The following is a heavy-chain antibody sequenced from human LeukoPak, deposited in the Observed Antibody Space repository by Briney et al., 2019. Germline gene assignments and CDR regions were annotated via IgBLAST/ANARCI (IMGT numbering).Heavy chain of an antibody. CDR3: AKDKDIVLMVYAIYDY. CDR2: ISSSSRYI. Sequence: GGSLRLSCAASGFTFSSYSMNWVRQAPGKGLEWVSSISSSSRYINYADSVKGRFTISRDNAKNSLYLQMNSLRAEDTAVYYCAKDKDIVLMVYAIYDYWGQGTLVTVSS. J-gene: IGHJ4*02. D-gene: IGHD2-8*01. CDR1: GFTFSSYS. V-gene: IGHV3-21*04.